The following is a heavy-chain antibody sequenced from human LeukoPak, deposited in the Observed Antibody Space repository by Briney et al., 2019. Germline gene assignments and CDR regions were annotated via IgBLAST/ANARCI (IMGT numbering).Heavy chain of an antibody. CDR2: INAGNGNT. CDR3: ARDPGTLVRGSRRGYDGNYYYMVV. J-gene: IGHJ6*03. V-gene: IGHV1-3*03. D-gene: IGHD3-10*01. CDR1: GYTFTSYA. Sequence: ASVKVSCKASGYTFTSYAMHWVRQAPGQRLEWMGWINAGNGNTKYSQEFQGRVTITRDTSASTAYMELSSLRSEDMAVYYCARDPGTLVRGSRRGYDGNYYYMVVWGKGTTVTISS.